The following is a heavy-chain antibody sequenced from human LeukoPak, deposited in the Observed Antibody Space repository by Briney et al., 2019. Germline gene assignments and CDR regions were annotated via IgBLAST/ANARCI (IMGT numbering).Heavy chain of an antibody. CDR2: ISSSGSTI. V-gene: IGHV3-11*01. CDR1: GFTFSDYY. CDR3: ARDLDYYDRIFDY. J-gene: IGHJ4*02. Sequence: GGSLRLSCAASGFTFSDYYMSWIRQAPGKGLEWVSYISSSGSTIYYADSVKGRFTISRDNAKNSLYLQMNSLRAEDTAVYYCARDLDYYDRIFDYWGQGTLVTVSP. D-gene: IGHD3-22*01.